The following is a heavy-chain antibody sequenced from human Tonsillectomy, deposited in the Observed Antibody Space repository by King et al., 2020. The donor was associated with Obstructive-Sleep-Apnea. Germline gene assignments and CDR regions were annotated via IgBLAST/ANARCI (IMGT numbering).Heavy chain of an antibody. CDR1: GGSISSSSYY. Sequence: QLQESGPGLVKPSETLSLTCTVSGGSISSSSYYWGWIRQPPGKGLEWIGSIYYSGSTYYNPSLKSRVTISVDTSKNQFSLKLSSVTAADTAVYYCARDQTPYPYSGYGAPFDYWGQGTLVTVSS. CDR2: IYYSGST. D-gene: IGHD5-12*01. J-gene: IGHJ4*02. CDR3: ARDQTPYPYSGYGAPFDY. V-gene: IGHV4-39*07.